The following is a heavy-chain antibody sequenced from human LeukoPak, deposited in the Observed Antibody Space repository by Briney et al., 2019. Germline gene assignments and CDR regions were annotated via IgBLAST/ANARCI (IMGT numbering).Heavy chain of an antibody. V-gene: IGHV3-53*01. CDR3: ARDLKNDY. D-gene: IGHD3-9*01. J-gene: IGHJ4*02. CDR2: MYSGGST. Sequence: PGGSLRLSCAASGFTVSNNYMNWVRQAPGKGLEWVSVMYSGGSTYYADSVKGRFTISRDNSKNTLCLQINSLRAEDTAVYYCARDLKNDYWGQGTLVTVSS. CDR1: GFTVSNNY.